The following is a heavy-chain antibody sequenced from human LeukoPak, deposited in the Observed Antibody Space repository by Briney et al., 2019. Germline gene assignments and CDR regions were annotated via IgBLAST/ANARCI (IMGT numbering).Heavy chain of an antibody. V-gene: IGHV1-8*01. D-gene: IGHD3-16*02. Sequence: ASVKVSCKASGYTFTSYDINWVRQATGQGLEWMGWMNPNSGNTGYAQKFQGRVTMTRNTSISTAYMELSSLRSEDTAVYYCARGTGYDYIWGGYRYYYFDYWGQGTLVTVSS. J-gene: IGHJ4*02. CDR1: GYTFTSYD. CDR3: ARGTGYDYIWGGYRYYYFDY. CDR2: MNPNSGNT.